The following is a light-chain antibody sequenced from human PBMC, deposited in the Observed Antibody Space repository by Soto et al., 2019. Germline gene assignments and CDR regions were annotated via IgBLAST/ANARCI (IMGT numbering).Light chain of an antibody. CDR2: SFN. J-gene: IGLJ1*01. V-gene: IGLV1-40*01. Sequence: QSVLTQPPSVSGAPGQTVTISRPGSRSNIGAGYDIHWYQFLPGTAPKLLLYSFNKRPSGIPDRFSGSKSGTSASLAITGLQPEDEPDYYCQSYDHSLSGSGVFGTGTKVTVL. CDR3: QSYDHSLSGSGV. CDR1: RSNIGAGYD.